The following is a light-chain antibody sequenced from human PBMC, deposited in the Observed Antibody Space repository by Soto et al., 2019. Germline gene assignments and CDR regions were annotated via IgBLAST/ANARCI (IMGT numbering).Light chain of an antibody. V-gene: IGKV3-20*01. Sequence: EIVLTQSPGTLSLFPGARATLSCRASQRRFNSYLAWYQQKPGQAPRLLIYDASSRAAGVPDRVTGGGAGTDFTLTLSGLEPEDFALYFCQQDERPAFAFGQGTKLEIK. CDR1: QRRFNSY. CDR2: DAS. CDR3: QQDERPAFA. J-gene: IGKJ2*01.